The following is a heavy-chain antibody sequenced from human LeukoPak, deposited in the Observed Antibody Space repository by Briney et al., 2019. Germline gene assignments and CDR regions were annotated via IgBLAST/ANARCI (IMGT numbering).Heavy chain of an antibody. J-gene: IGHJ4*02. CDR1: GFTFSRNA. CDR3: AKDSNYLRSSGYLIPIDF. V-gene: IGHV3-23*01. CDR2: ISGNGLST. Sequence: PGGSLRLSCAASGFTFSRNAMNWVRQAPGKGLEWVASISGNGLSTYYADSVKGRFNISRDNSRNTLYLQMNSLKIEDTALYYCAKDSNYLRSSGYLIPIDFWGQGTLVTVSS. D-gene: IGHD6-13*01.